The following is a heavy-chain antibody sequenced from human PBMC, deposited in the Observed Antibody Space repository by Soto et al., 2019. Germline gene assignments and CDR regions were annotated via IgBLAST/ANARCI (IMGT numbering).Heavy chain of an antibody. CDR2: ISANGMDT. V-gene: IGHV3-23*01. CDR3: AKISYSSSWYYYGMDV. CDR1: GFPLRNYA. Sequence: LLLESGGGLVQPGGSLRLSCAASGFPLRNYAMSWVRRAPGKGLEGASCISANGMDTYYADSVKGRFTISRDNSKNTLYVQMNSLRAEDTAVYYCAKISYSSSWYYYGMDVWGQGTTVTVSS. D-gene: IGHD6-13*01. J-gene: IGHJ6*02.